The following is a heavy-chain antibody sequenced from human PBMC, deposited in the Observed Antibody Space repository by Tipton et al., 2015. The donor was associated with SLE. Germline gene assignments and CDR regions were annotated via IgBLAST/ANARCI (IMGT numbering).Heavy chain of an antibody. CDR3: ARPEDQQLVRRAFDI. Sequence: QVQLVQSGPEVKKPGASVKVSCKASGHTFPTYSMNWVRQAPGQGPEWMGWISINTGIASYAQGFTGRFVFSLDTSVSTAYLQISGLKADDTAVYYCARPEDQQLVRRAFDIWGQGTMVTVSS. D-gene: IGHD6-13*01. CDR1: GHTFPTYS. CDR2: ISINTGIA. J-gene: IGHJ3*02. V-gene: IGHV7-4-1*02.